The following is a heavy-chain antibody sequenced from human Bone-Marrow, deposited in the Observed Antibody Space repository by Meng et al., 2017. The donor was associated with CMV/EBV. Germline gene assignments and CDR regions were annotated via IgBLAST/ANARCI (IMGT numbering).Heavy chain of an antibody. V-gene: IGHV4-31*02. CDR2: IYYSGST. J-gene: IGHJ5*02. CDR3: AREGLYHAGGFDP. Sequence: VSGGSISSGGYCWSWIRQHPGKGLEWIGYIYYSGSTYYNPSLKSRVTISVDTSKNQFSLKLSSVTAADTAVYYCAREGLYHAGGFDPWGQGTLVTVSS. CDR1: GGSISSGGYC. D-gene: IGHD7-27*01.